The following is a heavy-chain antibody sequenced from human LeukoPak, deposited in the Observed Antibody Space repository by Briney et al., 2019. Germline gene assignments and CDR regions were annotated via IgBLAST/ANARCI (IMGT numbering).Heavy chain of an antibody. Sequence: SQTLSLTCAVSGGSISSGGYSWSWIRQPPGKGLEWIGYIYHSGSTYYNPSLKSRVTISVDRSKNQFSLKLSSVTAADTAVYYCARAYYDSSGYYRYYFDYWGQGTLVTVSS. V-gene: IGHV4-30-2*01. D-gene: IGHD3-22*01. J-gene: IGHJ4*02. CDR2: IYHSGST. CDR1: GGSISSGGYS. CDR3: ARAYYDSSGYYRYYFDY.